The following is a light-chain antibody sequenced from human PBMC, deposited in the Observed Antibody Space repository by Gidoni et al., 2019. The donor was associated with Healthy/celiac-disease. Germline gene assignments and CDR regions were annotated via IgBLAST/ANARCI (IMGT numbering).Light chain of an antibody. CDR2: GAS. J-gene: IGKJ3*01. V-gene: IGKV3-20*01. CDR1: QSVSSSY. Sequence: EIVLTQSPGTLSLSPGERATLSCRASQSVSSSYLAWYQQKPGQAPRLLIYGASSRATGIPDRFSGSGSGTDFTRTISRLEPVDSAVYYCQQYGSSPTFXPXTKVDIK. CDR3: QQYGSSPT.